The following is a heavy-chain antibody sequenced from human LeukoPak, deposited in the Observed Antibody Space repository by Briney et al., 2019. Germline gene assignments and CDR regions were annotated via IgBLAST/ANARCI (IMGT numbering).Heavy chain of an antibody. CDR1: GYTFTCYY. CDR2: INPNSGST. D-gene: IGHD2-2*01. Sequence: GASVKVSCKASGYTFTCYYMHWVRQAPGQGLEWMGWINPNSGSTNYAQKFQGRVTMTRDTSITTAYMELSRLRSDDTAVYYCAREEGYCSSTTCSATFDYWGQGTLVTVSS. V-gene: IGHV1-2*02. J-gene: IGHJ4*02. CDR3: AREEGYCSSTTCSATFDY.